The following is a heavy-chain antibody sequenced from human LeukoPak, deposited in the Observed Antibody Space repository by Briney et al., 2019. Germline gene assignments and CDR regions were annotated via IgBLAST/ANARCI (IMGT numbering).Heavy chain of an antibody. V-gene: IGHV4-59*02. CDR2: VYYTGTT. Sequence: SETLSLTCIVSGGSVSSYYWNWIRQAPGKGLEWVGNVYYTGTTNYNPSLNSRVTISMDTSKNHISLKLRSVTAADTAVYYCAREGDSGSGSYSWFDPWGQGTLVTVSS. CDR1: GGSVSSYY. CDR3: AREGDSGSGSYSWFDP. D-gene: IGHD3-10*01. J-gene: IGHJ5*02.